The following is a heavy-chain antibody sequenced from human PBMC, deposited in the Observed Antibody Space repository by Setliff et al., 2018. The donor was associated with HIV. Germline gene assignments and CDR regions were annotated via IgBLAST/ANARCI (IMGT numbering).Heavy chain of an antibody. CDR3: ARLIVVVPVGMGPYFDY. Sequence: GGSLSLPCAASGFTLRSYWMSWVRQAPGKGLEWVASIEEAVSDTYYADCVKGRFTISRDNAKNSVYLQMNDLRAEDTAVYYCARLIVVVPVGMGPYFDYWGQGSLVTVSS. J-gene: IGHJ4*02. D-gene: IGHD2-2*01. CDR1: GFTLRSYW. CDR2: IEEAVSDT. V-gene: IGHV3-7*01.